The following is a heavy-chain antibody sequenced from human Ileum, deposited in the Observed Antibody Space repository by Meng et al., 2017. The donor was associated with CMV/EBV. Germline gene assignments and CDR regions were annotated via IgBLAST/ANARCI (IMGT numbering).Heavy chain of an antibody. CDR2: INQDGSEK. Sequence: GGSLRLSCTVSGGSINSDSNYWGWIRQAPGKGLEWVANINQDGSEKYYVDSVKGRFTISRDNAKNSLYLQMNSLRAEDTAVYYCARDPHFGALDYWGQGTLVTVSS. J-gene: IGHJ4*02. CDR3: ARDPHFGALDY. V-gene: IGHV3-7*01. D-gene: IGHD3-10*01. CDR1: GGSINSDS.